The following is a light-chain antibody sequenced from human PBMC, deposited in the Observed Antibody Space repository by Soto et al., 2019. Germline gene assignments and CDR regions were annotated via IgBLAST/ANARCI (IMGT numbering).Light chain of an antibody. V-gene: IGLV1-44*01. Sequence: QSVLTQPPSASGTPGQRITISCSGSTSNIESHAVNWYQQVPGTAPKLIINTNNQRPSGVPDRFSGSKSGASASLAISGLQSEGEATYYCATWDDSRKGLFGTGTKVTVL. J-gene: IGLJ1*01. CDR3: ATWDDSRKGL. CDR2: TNN. CDR1: TSNIESHA.